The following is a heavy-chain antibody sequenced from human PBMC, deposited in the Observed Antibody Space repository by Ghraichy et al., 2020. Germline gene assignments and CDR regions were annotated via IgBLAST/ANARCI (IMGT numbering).Heavy chain of an antibody. J-gene: IGHJ4*02. Sequence: SETLSLTCSVSGAPISSGTNYWTWIRQYPGKGLEWIGYIHDSGSTYYNPSLKSRVTISLGPSQKQFSPKLSSVSAADTAIYYCARDTSGYWDYWGQGTLVTVSS. CDR1: GAPISSGTNY. V-gene: IGHV4-31*03. D-gene: IGHD3-22*01. CDR2: IHDSGST. CDR3: ARDTSGYWDY.